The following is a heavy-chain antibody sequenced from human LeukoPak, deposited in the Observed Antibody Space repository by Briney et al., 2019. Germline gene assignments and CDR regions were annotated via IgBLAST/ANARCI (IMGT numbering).Heavy chain of an antibody. D-gene: IGHD3-22*01. J-gene: IGHJ3*02. V-gene: IGHV4-34*01. CDR1: GGSFSGYY. Sequence: SETLSLTCAVYGGSFSGYYWSWIRQPPGKGLEWIGSIYYSGSTYYNPSLKSRVTISVDTSKNQFSLKLSSVTAADTAVYYCARAPHYYYDSSGYYDDAFDIWGQGTMVTVSS. CDR3: ARAPHYYYDSSGYYDDAFDI. CDR2: IYYSGST.